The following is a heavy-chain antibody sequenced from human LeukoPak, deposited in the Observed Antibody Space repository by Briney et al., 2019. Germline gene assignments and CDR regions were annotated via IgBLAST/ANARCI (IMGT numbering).Heavy chain of an antibody. J-gene: IGHJ4*02. D-gene: IGHD2/OR15-2a*01. CDR1: GFTFSSFA. CDR2: ISGSGATT. CDR3: AKAHFRHDY. Sequence: GGSLRLSCAASGFTFSSFAMSWVRQAPGKGLEWVSVISGSGATTYYADSVKGRFTISRVNSKNTLYLQMNSLRADDTAVYYCAKAHFRHDYWGQGTLVTVSS. V-gene: IGHV3-23*01.